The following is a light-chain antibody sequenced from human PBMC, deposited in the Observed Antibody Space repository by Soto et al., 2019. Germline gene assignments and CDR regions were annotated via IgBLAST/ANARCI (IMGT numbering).Light chain of an antibody. CDR1: QSVSSSF. Sequence: EIVLTQSPGTLSLSPGEGATLSCRASQSVSSSFLAWYQQKPGQAPRLLIYGASSRATGIPDRFSGSGSGTDFTLTISRLETEDCAVYYCQQYGSSPVTFGGGTKVEIK. CDR3: QQYGSSPVT. J-gene: IGKJ4*01. V-gene: IGKV3-20*01. CDR2: GAS.